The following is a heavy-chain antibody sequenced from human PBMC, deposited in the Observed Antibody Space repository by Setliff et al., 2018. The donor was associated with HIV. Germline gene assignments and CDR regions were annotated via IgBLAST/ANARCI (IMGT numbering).Heavy chain of an antibody. CDR1: GYTFSAFF. J-gene: IGHJ4*02. V-gene: IGHV1-2*02. D-gene: IGHD3-10*01. CDR2: INPNGGFA. CDR3: ARSGGSYIKFFES. Sequence: GASVKVSCKASGYTFSAFFIYWVRQVPGQGLEWLGWINPNGGFANYAQNFRGRVTLTTDTSLNTADMEVTSLRSNDTAVYYCARSGGSYIKFFESWGQGTLVTVSS.